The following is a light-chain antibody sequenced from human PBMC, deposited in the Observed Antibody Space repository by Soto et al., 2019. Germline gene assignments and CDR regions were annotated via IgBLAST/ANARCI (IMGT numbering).Light chain of an antibody. CDR1: QGISSY. J-gene: IGKJ3*01. V-gene: IGKV1-9*01. CDR2: AAS. Sequence: DIPLTQSPSFLSASVGDRVTITCRASQGISSYLAWYQQKPGKAPNLLIYAASTLQSGVPSRFSGSGSGTEFTLTISSLQPEDFATYYCQQLNSYPRTFGPGTKVDIK. CDR3: QQLNSYPRT.